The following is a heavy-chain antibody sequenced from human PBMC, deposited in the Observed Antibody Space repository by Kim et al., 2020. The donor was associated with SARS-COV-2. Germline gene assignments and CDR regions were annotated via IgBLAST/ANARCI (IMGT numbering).Heavy chain of an antibody. Sequence: SETLSLTCTVSGGSIISTSYYWGWLRQPPGEEMEGYGSMDYTGTTYYNSFLKSLVALSADTSKTQFYLMLTPMSAADTVVYYCSRSWLGELFPCGFDPWG. J-gene: IGHJ5*02. CDR1: GGSIISTSYY. V-gene: IGHV4-39*01. CDR2: MDYTGTT. D-gene: IGHD3-10*01. CDR3: SRSWLGELFPCGFDP.